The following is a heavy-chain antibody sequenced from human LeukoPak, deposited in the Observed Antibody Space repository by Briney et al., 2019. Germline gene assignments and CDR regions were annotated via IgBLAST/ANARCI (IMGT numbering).Heavy chain of an antibody. CDR2: IYPGDSDT. Sequence: PGESLKISCKGSGYSFTSYWIGWVRQMPGKGLEWMGIIYPGDSDTRYSPSFQGQVTISADKSISTAYLQWSSLKASDTAMYYCATCPDPEYSSSWLFDYWGQGTLVTVSS. CDR3: ATCPDPEYSSSWLFDY. V-gene: IGHV5-51*01. J-gene: IGHJ4*02. CDR1: GYSFTSYW. D-gene: IGHD6-13*01.